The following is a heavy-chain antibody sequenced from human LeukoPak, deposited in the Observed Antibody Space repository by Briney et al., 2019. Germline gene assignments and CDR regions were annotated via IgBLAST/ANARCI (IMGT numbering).Heavy chain of an antibody. CDR1: GGSFSGYY. V-gene: IGHV4-34*01. CDR2: INHSGST. CDR3: ASLIPYSSGWYNTIIVDV. D-gene: IGHD6-19*01. J-gene: IGHJ6*04. Sequence: SETLSLTCAVYGGSFSGYYWSWIRQPPGKGLEWIGEINHSGSTNYNPSLKSRVTISVDTSKNQFSPKLSSVTAADTAVYYCASLIPYSSGWYNTIIVDVWGKGTTVTVSS.